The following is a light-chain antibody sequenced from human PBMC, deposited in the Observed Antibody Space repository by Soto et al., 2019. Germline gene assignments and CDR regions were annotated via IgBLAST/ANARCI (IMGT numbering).Light chain of an antibody. J-gene: IGKJ4*01. CDR1: QSVSSSY. V-gene: IGKV3-20*01. CDR2: GAS. Sequence: EIVLTQSPGTLSLSPGERATLSCRASQSVSSSYLAWYQQKPGQAPRHLIYGASSRATGIPARFSGSGSGTDFTLTISRLEPEDFAVYYCQQYDSSPLTFGGGTKVEIK. CDR3: QQYDSSPLT.